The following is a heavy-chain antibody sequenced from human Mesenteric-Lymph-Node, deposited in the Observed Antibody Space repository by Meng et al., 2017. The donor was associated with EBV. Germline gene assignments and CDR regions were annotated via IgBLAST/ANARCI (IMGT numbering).Heavy chain of an antibody. CDR2: IFSSGST. CDR1: GGSVNSGSDY. CDR3: ARGYGSGSYRYFDY. D-gene: IGHD3-10*01. J-gene: IGHJ4*02. V-gene: IGHV4-61*03. Sequence: VQLEESAPGLVKPSETLSLTCPVSGGSVNSGSDYWSWIRQPPGKGLQWIGYIFSSGSTNYNPSFKSRVTISVDMSKNHFSLRLTSVTPADTAVHYCARGYGSGSYRYFDYWGQGTLVTVFS.